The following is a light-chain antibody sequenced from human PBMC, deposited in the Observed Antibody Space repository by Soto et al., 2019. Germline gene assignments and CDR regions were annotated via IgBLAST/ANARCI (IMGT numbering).Light chain of an antibody. J-gene: IGKJ1*01. CDR2: DAS. Sequence: DIQMNQSPATLSASVGDRVTITCRAGQSISSWLAWYQQKPGKAPKLLIYDASSLESGVPSRFSGSGSGTEFTLTISSLQPDDFATYYCQQYNSYSTWTFGQGTKVDIK. V-gene: IGKV1-5*01. CDR1: QSISSW. CDR3: QQYNSYSTWT.